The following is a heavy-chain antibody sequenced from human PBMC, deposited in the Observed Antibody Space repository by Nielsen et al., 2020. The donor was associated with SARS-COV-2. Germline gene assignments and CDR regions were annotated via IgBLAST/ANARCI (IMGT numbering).Heavy chain of an antibody. D-gene: IGHD3-16*02. CDR2: IYPGDSDT. Sequence: GESLKISCKGSGYSFTSYWIGWVRQMPGKGLEWMGIIYPGDSDTRYSPSFQGQVTISADKSISTAYLQWSSLKASDTAMYYCARSPVITFGGVIVHFDYWGQGTLVTVSS. CDR1: GYSFTSYW. J-gene: IGHJ4*02. CDR3: ARSPVITFGGVIVHFDY. V-gene: IGHV5-51*01.